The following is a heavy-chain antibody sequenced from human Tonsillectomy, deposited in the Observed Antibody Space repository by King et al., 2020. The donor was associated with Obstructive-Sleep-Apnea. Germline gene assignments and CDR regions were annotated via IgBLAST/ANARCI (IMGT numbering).Heavy chain of an antibody. D-gene: IGHD1-26*01. CDR2: MNPNSGNT. CDR1: GYTFTSSD. V-gene: IGHV1-8*01. CDR3: AKAVGGRYYFDF. Sequence: QLVQSGAEVKKPGASVRVSCQASGYTFTSSDINWVRQATGQGLEWMGWMNPNSGNTGYAQKFQGRVTRTRNTSISTAYMERSSLRSDDTAVYYCAKAVGGRYYFDFWGQGTLVTVSS. J-gene: IGHJ4*02.